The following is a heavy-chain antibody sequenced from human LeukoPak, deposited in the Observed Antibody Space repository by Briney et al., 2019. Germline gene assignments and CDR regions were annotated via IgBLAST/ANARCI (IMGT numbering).Heavy chain of an antibody. J-gene: IGHJ3*02. Sequence: SVNVSCKVSRGTFSSYAISWVRQAPGQGLEWMGRIIPILGIANYAQKFQGRVTITRDPSASTAYIELSSLKSEDTAVYYCARPAIAVATHEDAFDIWGQGTMVTVSS. CDR2: IIPILGIA. CDR1: RGTFSSYA. CDR3: ARPAIAVATHEDAFDI. V-gene: IGHV1-69*04. D-gene: IGHD6-19*01.